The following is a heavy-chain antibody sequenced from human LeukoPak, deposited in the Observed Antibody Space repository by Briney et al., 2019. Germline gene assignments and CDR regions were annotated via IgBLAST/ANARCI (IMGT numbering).Heavy chain of an antibody. CDR1: GFTFSDTW. Sequence: GGSLRLSCAASGFTFSDTWMHWVRQAPGEGLVWVSRIRSDGSDTRYAESVKGRFTISRDNAKNTLYLQMNSLRAEDTAVYYCARSPRIVGNNWFDPWGQGTLVTVSS. J-gene: IGHJ5*02. D-gene: IGHD3-22*01. V-gene: IGHV3-74*01. CDR3: ARSPRIVGNNWFDP. CDR2: IRSDGSDT.